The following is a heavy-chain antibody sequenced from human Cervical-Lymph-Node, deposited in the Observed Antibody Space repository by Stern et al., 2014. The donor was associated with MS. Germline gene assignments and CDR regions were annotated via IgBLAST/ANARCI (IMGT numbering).Heavy chain of an antibody. CDR1: GYSFTSYW. CDR2: IYPGDSDT. Sequence: EVHLVESGAEVKKPGESLKISCKGSGYSFTSYWIGWVRQMPGKGLEWMGIIYPGDSDTRYSPSFQGQVTISADKSISTAYLQWSSLKASDTAMYYCARRVYGLRESYFRDCYFDYWGQGTLVTVSS. V-gene: IGHV5-51*01. D-gene: IGHD3-16*01. J-gene: IGHJ4*02. CDR3: ARRVYGLRESYFRDCYFDY.